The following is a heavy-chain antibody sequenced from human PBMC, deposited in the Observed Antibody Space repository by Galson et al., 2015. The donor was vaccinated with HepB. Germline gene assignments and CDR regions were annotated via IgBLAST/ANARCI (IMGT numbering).Heavy chain of an antibody. V-gene: IGHV3-21*01. D-gene: IGHD1-7*01. CDR1: GFTFSSYS. CDR3: ARDRAITGTTANGFDY. CDR2: ISSSSSYI. Sequence: SLRLSCAASGFTFSSYSMNWVRQAPGKGLEWVSSISSSSSYIYYADSVKGRFTTSRDNAKNSLYLQMNSLRAEDTAVYYCARDRAITGTTANGFDYWGQGTLVTVSS. J-gene: IGHJ4*02.